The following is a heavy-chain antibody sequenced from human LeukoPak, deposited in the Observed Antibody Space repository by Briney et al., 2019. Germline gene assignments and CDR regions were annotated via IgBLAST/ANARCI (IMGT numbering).Heavy chain of an antibody. D-gene: IGHD2-21*02. V-gene: IGHV4-38-2*02. CDR2: IYHSGST. J-gene: IGHJ2*01. Sequence: SETLSLTCTVSGYSISSGYYWGWIRQPPGKGLEWIGSIYHSGSTYYNPSLKSRVTISVDTSNNQFSLKLTSVTAADTAVYFCARHSTAIWYFDLWGRDTLVTVSS. CDR1: GYSISSGYY. CDR3: ARHSTAIWYFDL.